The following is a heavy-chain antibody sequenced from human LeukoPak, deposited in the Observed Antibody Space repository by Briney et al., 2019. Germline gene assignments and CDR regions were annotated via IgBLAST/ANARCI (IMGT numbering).Heavy chain of an antibody. D-gene: IGHD4-17*01. V-gene: IGHV3-23*01. CDR2: ISGSGGST. CDR1: GFTFSSYA. CDR3: AKEEGSRDYGDHWNGMDV. J-gene: IGHJ6*02. Sequence: AGGSLRLSCAASGFTFSSYAMSWVRQAPGKGLEWVSAISGSGGSTYCADSVKGRFTISRDNSKNTLYLQMNSLRAEDTAVYYCAKEEGSRDYGDHWNGMDVWGQGTTVTVSS.